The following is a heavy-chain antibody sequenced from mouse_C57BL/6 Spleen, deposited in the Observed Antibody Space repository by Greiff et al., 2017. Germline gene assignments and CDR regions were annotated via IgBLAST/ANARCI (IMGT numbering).Heavy chain of an antibody. CDR1: GFTFSDYY. Sequence: EVQGVESGGGLVQPGGSLKLSCAASGFTFSDYYMYWVRQTPEKRLEWVAYISNGGGSTYYPDTVKGRFTISRDNAKNTLYLQMSRLKSEDTAMYYCARPYYDYHWYFDVWGTGTTVTVSS. CDR2: ISNGGGST. CDR3: ARPYYDYHWYFDV. V-gene: IGHV5-12*01. J-gene: IGHJ1*03. D-gene: IGHD2-4*01.